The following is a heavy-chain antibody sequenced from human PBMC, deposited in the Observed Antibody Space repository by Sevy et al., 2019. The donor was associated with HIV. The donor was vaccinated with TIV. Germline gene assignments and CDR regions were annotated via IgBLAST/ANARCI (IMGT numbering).Heavy chain of an antibody. V-gene: IGHV1-69*06. CDR1: GGTFSSYA. D-gene: IGHD6-6*01. J-gene: IGHJ3*02. CDR3: ARPTLVDAFDI. Sequence: ASVKVSCKASGGTFSSYAISWVRQAPGQGLEWMGGIIPIFGTANYAQKFQGRVTITADKSTSTAYMEVSSLRSEDTAVDYCARPTLVDAFDIWGQGTMVTVSS. CDR2: IIPIFGTA.